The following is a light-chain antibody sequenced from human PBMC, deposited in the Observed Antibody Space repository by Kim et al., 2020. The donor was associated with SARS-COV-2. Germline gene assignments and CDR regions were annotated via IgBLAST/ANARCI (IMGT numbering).Light chain of an antibody. Sequence: DIQMTQSPSSLSASVGDRVTITCRASQDISNYLAWFQLKPGKAPKLLIYAASALQPGVPSRFSGSGSGTDFTLTVTSLQPEDVATYSCQKCDSAPGTFGQGTKVDIK. J-gene: IGKJ1*01. CDR1: QDISNY. CDR3: QKCDSAPGT. V-gene: IGKV1-27*01. CDR2: AAS.